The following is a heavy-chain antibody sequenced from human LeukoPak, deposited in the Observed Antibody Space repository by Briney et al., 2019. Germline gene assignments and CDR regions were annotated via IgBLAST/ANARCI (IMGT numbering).Heavy chain of an antibody. CDR2: ISPYNDCT. D-gene: IGHD3-10*01. Sequence: ASVKVSCKASGYTFTNYGISWVRQAPGQGLEWMGWISPYNDCTNYAQKLQGRVTMTTDTSTSTGYMELSSLRSEDTAVYYCARGLGFGEFSDYWGQGTLVTVSS. V-gene: IGHV1-18*04. CDR3: ARGLGFGEFSDY. CDR1: GYTFTNYG. J-gene: IGHJ4*02.